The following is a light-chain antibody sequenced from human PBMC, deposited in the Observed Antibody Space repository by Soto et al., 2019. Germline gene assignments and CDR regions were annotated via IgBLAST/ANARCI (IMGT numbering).Light chain of an antibody. CDR3: QKYNSAPHT. CDR1: QGISNY. CDR2: AAS. Sequence: DIQMTQSPSSLSASVGDRVTITCRASQGISNYLAWYQQKPGKVPKLLIYAASTFKSGVPSRFSGSGSRTDFTLTISSLQPEDVATYYCQKYNSAPHTFGQGTKLEIK. J-gene: IGKJ2*01. V-gene: IGKV1-27*01.